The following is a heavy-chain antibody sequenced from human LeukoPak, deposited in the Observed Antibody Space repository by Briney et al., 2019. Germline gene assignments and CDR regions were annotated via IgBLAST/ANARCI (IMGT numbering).Heavy chain of an antibody. CDR2: IYYSGST. CDR1: GGSISSYY. V-gene: IGHV4-59*01. CDR3: ASSTVTNGDAFDI. Sequence: SETLSLTCTVSGGSISSYYWSWIRQPPGKGLEWIGYIYYSGSTNYNPSLKSRVTISVDTSKNQFSLKLSSVTAADTAVYYCASSTVTNGDAFDIWGQGTMVTVSS. D-gene: IGHD4-17*01. J-gene: IGHJ3*02.